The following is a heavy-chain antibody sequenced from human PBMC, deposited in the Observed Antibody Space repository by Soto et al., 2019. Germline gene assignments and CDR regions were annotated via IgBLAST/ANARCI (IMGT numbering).Heavy chain of an antibody. D-gene: IGHD3-16*01. Sequence: QVQLQESGPGLVKPSQTLSLTCTVSGASLSINDSYWTWIRQRPGQGLEWTGYINHRGSVYYNPSHKSRATMSVDTSKNQFSLNLATVTAADTAVYYCARELPHARGRHMDVWGQGTTVTVSS. CDR3: ARELPHARGRHMDV. CDR2: INHRGSV. CDR1: GASLSINDSY. J-gene: IGHJ6*02. V-gene: IGHV4-31*03.